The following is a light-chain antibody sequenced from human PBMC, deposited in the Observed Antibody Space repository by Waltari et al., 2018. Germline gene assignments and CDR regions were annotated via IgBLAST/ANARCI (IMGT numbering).Light chain of an antibody. CDR2: RNE. CDR1: SSNLGNNV. J-gene: IGLJ3*02. V-gene: IGLV1-44*01. Sequence: QSVLTQPPSASGTPGQRVTISCSGTSSNLGNNVVNWYQQVPGTAPKLLIYRNELRPSGGPDRFSASKPGTSASLAIIGRQSEDEAEYYYASWDDGMNGHWVFGGGTKVTVL. CDR3: ASWDDGMNGHWV.